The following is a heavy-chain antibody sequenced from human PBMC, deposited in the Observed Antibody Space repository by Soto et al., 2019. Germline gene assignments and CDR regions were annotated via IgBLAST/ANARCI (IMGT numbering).Heavy chain of an antibody. V-gene: IGHV3-48*03. CDR2: ISGSGSTI. CDR1: GFTFSSFA. J-gene: IGHJ3*02. D-gene: IGHD1-26*01. Sequence: GGSLRLSCAASGFTFSSFAMNWVRQAPGKGLEWVSYISGSGSTIYYADSVKGRFTISRDNAKNSLYLQVNSLRAEDTAVYYCAREDNSGSFYGAFDTWGQGTVVTVSS. CDR3: AREDNSGSFYGAFDT.